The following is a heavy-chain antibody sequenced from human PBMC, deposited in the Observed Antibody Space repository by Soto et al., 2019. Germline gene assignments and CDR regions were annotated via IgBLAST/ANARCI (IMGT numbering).Heavy chain of an antibody. D-gene: IGHD1-26*01. CDR3: ARVSGSYYYGMDV. CDR1: GGSISSSNW. J-gene: IGHJ6*02. CDR2: IYHSGST. V-gene: IGHV4-4*02. Sequence: QVQLQESGPGLVKPSGTLSLTCAVSGGSISSSNWWSWVRQPPGKGLEWIGEIYHSGSTNYNPSLKSRVTISVAKSRYQFSLKLSSVTAADTAVYYCARVSGSYYYGMDVWGQGTTVTVSS.